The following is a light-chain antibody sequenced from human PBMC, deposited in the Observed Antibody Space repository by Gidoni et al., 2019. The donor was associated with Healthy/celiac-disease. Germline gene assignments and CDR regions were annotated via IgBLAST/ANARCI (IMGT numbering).Light chain of an antibody. Sequence: SALSQPASASGSPGQSITIPCTGTRSDVGGSSYVSWYHQHPGKAPKLMIYEVSNRPSGVSNRFSGSKSGNTASLTISGLQAEDEGDYYCSSYTSTSTFGVFGTGTKVTV. CDR2: EVS. V-gene: IGLV2-14*01. J-gene: IGLJ1*01. CDR1: RSDVGGSSY. CDR3: SSYTSTSTFGV.